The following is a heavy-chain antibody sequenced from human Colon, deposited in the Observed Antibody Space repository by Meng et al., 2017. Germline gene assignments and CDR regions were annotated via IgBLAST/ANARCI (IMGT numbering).Heavy chain of an antibody. J-gene: IGHJ4*02. V-gene: IGHV3-23*01. CDR2: VTIDGAT. CDR3: AKELANAQPFDY. CDR1: GFIFTNYD. Sequence: GESLKISCAASGFIFTNYDMSWVRQAPGKGPEWVSTVTIDGATHYADSVKGRFSISRDNSKNTLFLQMNSLRVEDTAIYYCAKELANAQPFDYWGQGTLVTVSS. D-gene: IGHD2-2*01.